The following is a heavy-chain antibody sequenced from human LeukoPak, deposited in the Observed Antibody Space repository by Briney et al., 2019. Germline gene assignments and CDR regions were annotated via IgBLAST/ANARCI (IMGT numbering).Heavy chain of an antibody. J-gene: IGHJ6*02. D-gene: IGHD3-22*01. CDR1: GFTVSSNY. Sequence: GGSLRLSCAASGFTVSSNYMSWVRQAPGKGLEWVSVIYSGGSTYYADSVKGRFTISRDNSKNTLYLQMNSLRAEDTAVYYCARGYDSSGYYYFSPNYYYYGMDVWGQGTTVTVSS. V-gene: IGHV3-66*02. CDR2: IYSGGST. CDR3: ARGYDSSGYYYFSPNYYYYGMDV.